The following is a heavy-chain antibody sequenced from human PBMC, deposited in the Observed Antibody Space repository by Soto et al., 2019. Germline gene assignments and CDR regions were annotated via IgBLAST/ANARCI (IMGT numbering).Heavy chain of an antibody. V-gene: IGHV4-59*01. CDR2: IYYSGST. J-gene: IGHJ5*02. Sequence: SETLSLTCTVSGGSISSYYWSWIRQPPGKGLEWIGYIYYSGSTNYNPSLKSRVTISVDTSKNQFSLKLSSVTAADTAVYYCARAHHYDFWSGYPNWFDPWGQGTLVTVS. D-gene: IGHD3-3*01. CDR1: GGSISSYY. CDR3: ARAHHYDFWSGYPNWFDP.